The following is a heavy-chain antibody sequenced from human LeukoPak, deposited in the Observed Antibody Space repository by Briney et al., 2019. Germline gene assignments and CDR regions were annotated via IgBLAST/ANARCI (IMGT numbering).Heavy chain of an antibody. J-gene: IGHJ3*02. CDR1: GGSISSTNW. Sequence: SETLSLTCGVSGGSISSTNWWSWVRQPPGKGLEWIGEIYHSGSTNYNPSLKSRVTISVDKSKNQFSLKLSSVTAADTAVYYRARTPVGSSWYNPRGAFDIWGQGTMVTVSS. V-gene: IGHV4-4*02. CDR3: ARTPVGSSWYNPRGAFDI. D-gene: IGHD6-13*01. CDR2: IYHSGST.